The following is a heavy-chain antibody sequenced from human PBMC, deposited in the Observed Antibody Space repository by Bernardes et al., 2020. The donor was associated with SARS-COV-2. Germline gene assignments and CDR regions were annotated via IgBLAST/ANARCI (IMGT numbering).Heavy chain of an antibody. J-gene: IGHJ4*02. CDR3: GRDSNFVVGDY. CDR1: GYTFTDYG. V-gene: IGHV1-18*04. D-gene: IGHD3-22*01. CDR2: TNPYDGNT. Sequence: ASVKVSCKASGYTFTDYGITWARRAPGQGLEWMAWTNPYDGNTNYAQKLQGRVTVTTDTSTTTAYMELRSLRSDDTAVYYCGRDSNFVVGDYWGQGTLVTVS.